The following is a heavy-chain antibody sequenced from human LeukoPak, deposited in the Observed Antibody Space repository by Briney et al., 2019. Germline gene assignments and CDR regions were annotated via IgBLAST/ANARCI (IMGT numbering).Heavy chain of an antibody. J-gene: IGHJ4*02. CDR3: ARDAYYDSSGYTGDY. Sequence: PGGSLRLSCAASGFTFSSYSMNWVRQAPGKGLEWVSSISSSSSYIYYADSVKGRFTISRDNAKNSLYLQMNSLRAEDTAVYYCARDAYYDSSGYTGDYWGQGTLVTVSS. CDR1: GFTFSSYS. V-gene: IGHV3-21*01. CDR2: ISSSSSYI. D-gene: IGHD3-22*01.